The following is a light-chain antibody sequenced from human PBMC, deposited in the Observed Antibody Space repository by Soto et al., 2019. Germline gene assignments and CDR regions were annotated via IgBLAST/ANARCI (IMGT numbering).Light chain of an antibody. V-gene: IGKV3-20*01. CDR1: QSLSSGY. Sequence: EIVLTQSPGTLSLSPGERATLSCRASQSLSSGYLAWYQQKPGQAPRLLIYGASTRATGVPDRFGASGSGTDFTLTISSLEPEDFAVYYCQQYGGSPMYTFGQGTRLEIK. J-gene: IGKJ2*01. CDR3: QQYGGSPMYT. CDR2: GAS.